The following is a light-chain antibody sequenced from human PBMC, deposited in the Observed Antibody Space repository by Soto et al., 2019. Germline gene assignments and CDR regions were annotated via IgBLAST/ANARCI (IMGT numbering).Light chain of an antibody. CDR2: ETI. V-gene: IGKV3-11*01. Sequence: EIVLTQSPATLSLSPGERATLSCRASQSVTNYLAWYHQKAGQAPRLLIYETIHRATGIPARFSGSGSGTDFTLTISSIEPEDFAVYYCQHRSHWLITFGQGTRLEIK. CDR3: QHRSHWLIT. CDR1: QSVTNY. J-gene: IGKJ5*01.